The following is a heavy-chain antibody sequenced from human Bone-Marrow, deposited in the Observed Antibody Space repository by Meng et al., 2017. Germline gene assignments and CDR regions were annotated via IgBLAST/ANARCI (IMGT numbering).Heavy chain of an antibody. D-gene: IGHD2-21*02. J-gene: IGHJ4*02. V-gene: IGHV4-34*01. CDR1: GGSFSGYY. Sequence: QVQLQQWGAGLLKPSETLSLTCAVYGGSFSGYYWSWIRQPPGKGLEWIGEINHSGSTNYNPSLKSRVTISVDTSKNHFSLKLSSVTAADTAVYYCARVAYRWGGDCSYFDYWGQGTLVTVSS. CDR2: INHSGST. CDR3: ARVAYRWGGDCSYFDY.